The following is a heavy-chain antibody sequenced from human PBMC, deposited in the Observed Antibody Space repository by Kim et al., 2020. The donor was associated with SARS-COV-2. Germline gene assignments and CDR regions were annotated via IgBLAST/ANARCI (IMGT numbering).Heavy chain of an antibody. CDR3: ARVIAAAGKAPIDY. V-gene: IGHV1-2*02. Sequence: AQKVQGRVTMTRDTSISTAYMELSRLRSDDTAVYYCARVIAAAGKAPIDYWGQGTLVSVSS. D-gene: IGHD6-13*01. J-gene: IGHJ4*02.